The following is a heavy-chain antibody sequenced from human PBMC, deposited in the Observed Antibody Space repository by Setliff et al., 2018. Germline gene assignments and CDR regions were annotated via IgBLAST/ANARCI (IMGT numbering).Heavy chain of an antibody. CDR3: ARFYGDYQFDY. V-gene: IGHV4-59*08. J-gene: IGHJ4*02. CDR2: IYYSGST. Sequence: KPSETLSLTCTVSGGSISSYYWSWIRQPPGKGLEWIGYIYYSGSTNYNPSLKSRVTISVDTSKNQFSLKLSSVTAADTAAYYCARFYGDYQFDYWGQGTLVTVSS. CDR1: GGSISSYY. D-gene: IGHD4-17*01.